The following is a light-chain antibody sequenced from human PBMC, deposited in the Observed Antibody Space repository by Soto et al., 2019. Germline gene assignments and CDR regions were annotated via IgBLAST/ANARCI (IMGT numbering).Light chain of an antibody. V-gene: IGLV2-14*01. CDR1: SSDVGGYNY. CDR2: EVS. Sequence: QSALTQPASVSGSPGQSITISCTGTSSDVGGYNYVSWYQQHPGKAPKLLIYEVSNRPSGVSHRFSGTKSGNTASLTISWLQADDEADYYYSSYTSSSTPLYVFGTGTNVTVL. J-gene: IGLJ1*01. CDR3: SSYTSSSTPLYV.